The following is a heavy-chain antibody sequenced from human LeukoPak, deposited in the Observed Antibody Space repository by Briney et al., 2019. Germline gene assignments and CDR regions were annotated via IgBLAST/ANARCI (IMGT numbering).Heavy chain of an antibody. D-gene: IGHD5-12*01. CDR2: IKSITDGGAE. V-gene: IGHV3-15*01. Sequence: SGGSLRLSCAASGFTFSNVWMSWVRQAPGKGLEWVGRIKSITDGGAEDYAAPVRGRLTISREDSKNTLYLQMNSLKTEDTAVYYCTTSSDYEGLFDYWGQGTLVTVSS. J-gene: IGHJ4*02. CDR1: GFTFSNVW. CDR3: TTSSDYEGLFDY.